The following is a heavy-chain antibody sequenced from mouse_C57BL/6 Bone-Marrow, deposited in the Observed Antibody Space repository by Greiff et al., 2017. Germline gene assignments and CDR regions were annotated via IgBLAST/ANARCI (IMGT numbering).Heavy chain of an antibody. Sequence: EVKVEESGEGLVKPGGSLKLSCAASGFTFSSYAMSWVRQTPEKRLEWVAYISSGGDYIYYADTVKGRFTISRDNARNTLYLQMSSLKSEDTAMYYCTIITTVGDYWGQGTTLTVSS. CDR3: TIITTVGDY. D-gene: IGHD1-1*01. J-gene: IGHJ2*01. CDR2: ISSGGDYI. CDR1: GFTFSSYA. V-gene: IGHV5-9-1*02.